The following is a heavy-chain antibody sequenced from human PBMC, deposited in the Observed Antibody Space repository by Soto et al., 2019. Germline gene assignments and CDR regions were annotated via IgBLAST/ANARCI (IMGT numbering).Heavy chain of an antibody. V-gene: IGHV3-33*01. D-gene: IGHD3-22*01. CDR1: GFTFSSYG. CDR2: IWYDGSNK. Sequence: QVQLVESGGGVVQPGRSLRLSCAASGFTFSSYGMHWVRQAPGKGLEWVAVIWYDGSNKYYADSVKGRFTISRDNSKNSLYLEMNSLRAEDTAVYYCARGLYYYDSSGYSTHVDYWGQGTLVTVSS. CDR3: ARGLYYYDSSGYSTHVDY. J-gene: IGHJ4*02.